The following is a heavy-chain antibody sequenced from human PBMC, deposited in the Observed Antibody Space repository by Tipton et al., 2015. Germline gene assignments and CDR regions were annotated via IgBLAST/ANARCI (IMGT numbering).Heavy chain of an antibody. Sequence: TLSLTCTVSSDSISKYYWTWIRQPPGKELQWIGYIRYTAITNYNPPLKSRFTISVDTSKTQFSLRVRSVTAADTAVYYCACQDCDILTRDYQTVDYWGQGTLVTVSS. CDR2: IRYTAIT. V-gene: IGHV4-59*08. D-gene: IGHD3-9*01. CDR1: SDSISKYY. J-gene: IGHJ4*02. CDR3: ACQDCDILTRDYQTVDY.